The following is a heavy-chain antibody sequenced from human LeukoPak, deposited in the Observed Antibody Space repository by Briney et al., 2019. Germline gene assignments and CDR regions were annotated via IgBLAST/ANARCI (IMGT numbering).Heavy chain of an antibody. CDR2: MQSTGNS. J-gene: IGHJ4*02. CDR1: GDSISTYH. Sequence: SETVSLTCSVSGDSISTYHWNWIRKPPGKGLEWIGYMQSTGNSKYNPSLRGRVTMFVDTSKNQVALILSSVTAADTAVYYCARDKRHSYGRYFDHWGQGALVTVSS. V-gene: IGHV4-59*01. CDR3: ARDKRHSYGRYFDH. D-gene: IGHD5-18*01.